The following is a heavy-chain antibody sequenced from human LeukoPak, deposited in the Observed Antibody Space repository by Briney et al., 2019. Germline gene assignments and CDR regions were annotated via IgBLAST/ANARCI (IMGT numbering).Heavy chain of an antibody. CDR2: ISAYNGNT. D-gene: IGHD1-26*01. CDR3: ARGSLSGSYYEWLGDY. V-gene: IGHV1-18*01. Sequence: WASVKVSCKTSGYIFGHNGISWVRQAPGQGLEWMGWISAYNGNTNYAQKLQGRVTMTTDTSTSTAYMELRSLRSDDTAVYYCARGSLSGSYYEWLGDYWGQGTLVTVSS. CDR1: GYIFGHNG. J-gene: IGHJ4*02.